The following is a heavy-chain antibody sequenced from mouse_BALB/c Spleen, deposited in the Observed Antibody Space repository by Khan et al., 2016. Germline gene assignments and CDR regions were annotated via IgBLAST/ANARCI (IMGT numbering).Heavy chain of an antibody. CDR1: GFDFSRYW. V-gene: IGHV4-1*02. Sequence: EVKLLESGGGLVQPGGSLKLSCAASGFDFSRYWMSWVRQAPGKGLEWIGEINPDSSTINYTPSLKDKFIISRDNAKNTLYLHMSKVRSEDTALYYCARQRDYGYHVYWGQGTTLTVSS. CDR2: INPDSSTI. CDR3: ARQRDYGYHVY. D-gene: IGHD2-2*01. J-gene: IGHJ2*01.